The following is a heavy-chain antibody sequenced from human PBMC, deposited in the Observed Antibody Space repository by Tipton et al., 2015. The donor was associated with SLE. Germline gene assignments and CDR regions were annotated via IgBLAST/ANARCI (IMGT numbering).Heavy chain of an antibody. CDR2: IFTSGST. J-gene: IGHJ3*02. CDR1: GGSISSGSYF. CDR3: GRARVGMGYVFDI. V-gene: IGHV4-61*09. D-gene: IGHD5-24*01. Sequence: TLSLTCTVSGGSISSGSYFWTWVRAPAGKGLEWVGHIFTSGSTNYNPSLKSRVTISLDMSKNQFSPKLSSAAAADTALYYCGRARVGMGYVFDIWGQGTMVTVSS.